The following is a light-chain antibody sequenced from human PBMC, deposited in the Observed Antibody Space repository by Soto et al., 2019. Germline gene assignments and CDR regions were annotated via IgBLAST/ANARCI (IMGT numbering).Light chain of an antibody. CDR3: QQRKNWPPLT. J-gene: IGKJ4*01. CDR2: DAS. CDR1: HSVDIY. Sequence: ETVLTQSPATLSLSPGERATLSCRASHSVDIYLAWYQQKPGQAPRLLIYDASNRATGIPDRFTGSGSGTDFPLTISSLEPEDFAVYYCQQRKNWPPLTFGGGTKVEIK. V-gene: IGKV3-11*01.